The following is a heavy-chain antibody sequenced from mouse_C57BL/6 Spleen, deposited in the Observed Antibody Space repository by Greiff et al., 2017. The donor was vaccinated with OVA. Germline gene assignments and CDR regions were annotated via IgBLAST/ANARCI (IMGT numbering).Heavy chain of an antibody. CDR3: AREITTVVEGYFDY. D-gene: IGHD1-1*01. Sequence: EVQLQQSGPWLVNPGASVKISCKASGYSFTDYNMNWVKQSNGKSLEWIGVINPNYGTTSYNQKFKGKATLTVDPSSSTAYMQLNSLTSENSAVYYCAREITTVVEGYFDYWGQGTTLTVSS. V-gene: IGHV1-39*01. J-gene: IGHJ2*01. CDR2: INPNYGTT. CDR1: GYSFTDYN.